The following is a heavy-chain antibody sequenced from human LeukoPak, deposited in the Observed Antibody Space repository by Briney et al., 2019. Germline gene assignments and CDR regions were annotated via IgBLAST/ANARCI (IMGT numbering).Heavy chain of an antibody. Sequence: ASVKVSCKASGYTFTSYGISWVRQAPGQGLEWMGWISAYNGNTNYAQKLQGRVTMTTDTSTGTAYMELRSLRSDDTAVYYCATSRGYSYGDYFDYWGQGTLVTVSS. V-gene: IGHV1-18*04. CDR1: GYTFTSYG. CDR2: ISAYNGNT. J-gene: IGHJ4*02. D-gene: IGHD5-18*01. CDR3: ATSRGYSYGDYFDY.